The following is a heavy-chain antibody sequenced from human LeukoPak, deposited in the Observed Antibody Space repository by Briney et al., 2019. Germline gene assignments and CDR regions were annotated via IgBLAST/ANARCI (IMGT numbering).Heavy chain of an antibody. CDR3: ARSFDSRGYYYYGMDV. D-gene: IGHD3-22*01. CDR1: GGSISGYY. Sequence: SETLSLTCTVSGGSISGYYGGWLRQPPGKGLEWIGYVYYSGSTGYNPSLKSRVTISVDTSKNQFSLNLSSVTAADTAVYYCARSFDSRGYYYYGMDVWGQGTTVTVSS. J-gene: IGHJ6*02. CDR2: VYYSGST. V-gene: IGHV4-59*01.